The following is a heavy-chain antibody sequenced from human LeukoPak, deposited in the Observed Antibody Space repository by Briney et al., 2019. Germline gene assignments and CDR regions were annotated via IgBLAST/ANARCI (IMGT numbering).Heavy chain of an antibody. D-gene: IGHD6-6*01. Sequence: GGSLRLPCAASGFSFDDYGMSWVRQVPGKGLEWVSGINWKGGSTVYADSVKGRFTISRDNAKNPLYLELNGLRAEDTALYHCARRPYSSSSHYFDYWGQGTLVTVSS. CDR2: INWKGGST. V-gene: IGHV3-20*01. CDR3: ARRPYSSSSHYFDY. J-gene: IGHJ4*02. CDR1: GFSFDDYG.